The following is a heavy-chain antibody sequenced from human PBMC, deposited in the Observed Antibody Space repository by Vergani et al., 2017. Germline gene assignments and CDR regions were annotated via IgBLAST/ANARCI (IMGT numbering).Heavy chain of an antibody. CDR1: GFTFGDYA. V-gene: IGHV3-49*03. J-gene: IGHJ6*03. CDR2: IRSKAYGGTT. Sequence: EVQLVESGGGLVQPGRSLRLSCTASGFTFGDYAMSWFRQAPGKGLEWVGFIRSKAYGGTTEYAASVKGRFTISADKSISTAYLQWSSLKASDTAMYYCARHTFGEFEGYYYYMDVWGQGTTVTVSS. CDR3: ARHTFGEFEGYYYYMDV. D-gene: IGHD3-10*01.